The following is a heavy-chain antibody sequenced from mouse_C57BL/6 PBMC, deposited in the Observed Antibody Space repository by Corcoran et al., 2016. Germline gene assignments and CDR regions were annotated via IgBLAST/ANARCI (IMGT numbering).Heavy chain of an antibody. V-gene: IGHV9-3*01. Sequence: QIQLVQSGPELKKPGETVKISCKASGYTFTTYGMGWVKQAPGKGLKWMGWINTYSGVPTYADDFKGRFAFSLETSASTAYLQINNLKNEDTATYYCAREERAYWGQGTLVTVSA. CDR3: AREERAY. J-gene: IGHJ3*01. CDR1: GYTFTTYG. CDR2: INTYSGVP.